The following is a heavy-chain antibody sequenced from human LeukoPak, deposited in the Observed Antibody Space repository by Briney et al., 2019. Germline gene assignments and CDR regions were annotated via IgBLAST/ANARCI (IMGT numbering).Heavy chain of an antibody. D-gene: IGHD3-3*01. CDR2: INHSGST. CDR3: ARARGVLSYYDFWSGYLLDY. Sequence: SETLSLTCAVYGGSFSGYYWSWIRQPPGKGLEWIGEINHSGSTNYNPSLKSRVTISVDTSKNQFSLKLSSVTAADTAVCYCARARGVLSYYDFWSGYLLDYWGQGTLVTVSS. J-gene: IGHJ4*02. CDR1: GGSFSGYY. V-gene: IGHV4-34*01.